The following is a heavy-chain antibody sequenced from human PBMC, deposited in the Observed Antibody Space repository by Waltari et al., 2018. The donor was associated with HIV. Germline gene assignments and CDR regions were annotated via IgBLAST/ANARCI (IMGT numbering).Heavy chain of an antibody. D-gene: IGHD3-22*01. Sequence: QLQLQESGPGLVKPSETLSLTCTVSGGSISSTSYYWGWIRQPPGKGLEWIGTIYYSGSTYYNPSLKSRVTISVDTSKNQFSLKLSSVTAADTAVYYCARLRGRGGITMIVPRFDPWGQGTLVTVPS. CDR3: ARLRGRGGITMIVPRFDP. CDR2: IYYSGST. CDR1: GGSISSTSYY. J-gene: IGHJ5*02. V-gene: IGHV4-39*01.